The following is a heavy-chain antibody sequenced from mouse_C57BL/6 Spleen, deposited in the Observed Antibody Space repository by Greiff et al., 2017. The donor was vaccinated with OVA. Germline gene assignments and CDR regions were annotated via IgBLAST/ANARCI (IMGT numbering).Heavy chain of an antibody. CDR3: ARGGYGGFDY. CDR1: GYTFTSYW. CDR2: IDPSDSET. J-gene: IGHJ2*01. Sequence: QVQLQQPGAELVRPGSSVKRGVESSGYTFTSYWMHWVKQRPIQGLEWIGNIDPSDSETHYNQKFKDKATLTVDKSSSTAYMQLSSLTSEDSAVYYCARGGYGGFDYWGQGTTLTVSS. D-gene: IGHD2-2*01. V-gene: IGHV1-52*01.